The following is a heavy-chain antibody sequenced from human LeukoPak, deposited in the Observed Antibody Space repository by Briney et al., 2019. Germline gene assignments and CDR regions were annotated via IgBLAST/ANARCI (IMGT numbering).Heavy chain of an antibody. J-gene: IGHJ3*02. V-gene: IGHV3-21*01. D-gene: IGHD5-18*01. CDR2: ISSSSSYI. CDR3: SRKLLIQLGSYDAFDI. Sequence: PGGSLRLSCAASGFAFSSYSMNWVRQAPGKGREGVSSISSSSSYIYYADSVKGRFTISRDNAKNSLYLQMNSLRAEDTAVYYCSRKLLIQLGSYDAFDIWGQVTMVTVSS. CDR1: GFAFSSYS.